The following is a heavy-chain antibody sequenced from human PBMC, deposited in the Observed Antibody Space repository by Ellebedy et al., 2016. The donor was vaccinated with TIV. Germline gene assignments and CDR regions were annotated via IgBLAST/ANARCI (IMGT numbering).Heavy chain of an antibody. CDR2: INEDGTKK. CDR3: ARAIYGASYL. Sequence: GESLEISCTASGFTLNNYWMTWVRQAPGKGLEWVANINEDGTKKHYVDSVRGRFTISRDYAGNSLFLQMNSLGAEDTAVYYCARAIYGASYLWGRGTLVTVSS. J-gene: IGHJ2*01. V-gene: IGHV3-7*01. CDR1: GFTLNNYW. D-gene: IGHD4-17*01.